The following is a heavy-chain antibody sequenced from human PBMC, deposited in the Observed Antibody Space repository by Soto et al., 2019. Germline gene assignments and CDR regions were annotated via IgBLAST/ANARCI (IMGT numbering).Heavy chain of an antibody. D-gene: IGHD4-17*01. CDR1: DGSISSNEHL. CDR2: IWHSGKT. V-gene: IGHV4-39*01. Sequence: QLQLQESGPRLVKPSETLSLSCSVSDGSISSNEHLWGWIRQPPGEGLEWIGTIWHSGKTYYNPSLQSRVSISVDTSKNQFSLRLTSVTAADTAVYYCARRPQVGGDFDSWGQGTLVTVSS. J-gene: IGHJ5*01. CDR3: ARRPQVGGDFDS.